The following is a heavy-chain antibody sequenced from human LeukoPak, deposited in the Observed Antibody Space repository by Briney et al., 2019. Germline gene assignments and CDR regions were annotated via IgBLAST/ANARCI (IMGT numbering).Heavy chain of an antibody. CDR2: ISSSSSYI. V-gene: IGHV3-21*01. Sequence: GGSLRLPCAASGFTLSSYSMNWGPQAPGKGLDWVSSISSSSSYIYYADSVKGRFTISRDNAKNSLYLQMNSLRAEDTAVYYCARDAIAVAGTGPFDYWGQGTLVTVSS. CDR1: GFTLSSYS. J-gene: IGHJ4*02. CDR3: ARDAIAVAGTGPFDY. D-gene: IGHD6-19*01.